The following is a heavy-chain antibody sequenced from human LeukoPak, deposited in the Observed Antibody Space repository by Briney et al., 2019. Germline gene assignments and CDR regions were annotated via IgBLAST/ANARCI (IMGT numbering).Heavy chain of an antibody. J-gene: IGHJ4*02. CDR2: ISGSGGST. CDR3: AKDILYSGYENAFDY. V-gene: IGHV3-23*01. CDR1: GFTFSSYA. D-gene: IGHD5-12*01. Sequence: GGSLRLSCAASGFTFSSYAMSWVRQAPGKGLEWVSAISGSGGSTYYADSVKGRFTISRDNSKNTLYLQMNSLRAEDTAVYYCAKDILYSGYENAFDYWGQGTLVTVSS.